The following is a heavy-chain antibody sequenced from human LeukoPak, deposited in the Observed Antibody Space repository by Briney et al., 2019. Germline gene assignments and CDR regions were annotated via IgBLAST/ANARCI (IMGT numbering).Heavy chain of an antibody. V-gene: IGHV3-23*01. Sequence: GGSLRLSCAASGFTFSSYAMSWVRQAPGKRLEWVSAISGGGGTTYYADSVKGRFTISRDNSKNTLFLQMNSLRAEDTAVYYCAREVRSSFDYWGQGTLVTVSS. CDR3: AREVRSSFDY. CDR1: GFTFSSYA. CDR2: ISGGGGTT. J-gene: IGHJ4*02.